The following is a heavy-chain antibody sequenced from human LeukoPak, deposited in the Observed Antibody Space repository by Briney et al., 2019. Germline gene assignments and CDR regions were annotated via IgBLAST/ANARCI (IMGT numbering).Heavy chain of an antibody. D-gene: IGHD2-15*01. CDR2: IWYDGRNK. CDR3: ARDPNCSGGSCFDY. V-gene: IGHV3-33*01. Sequence: PGGSLRLSCAASGFTFSSCGMHWVRQAPGKGLEWVAIIWYDGRNKYYTDSVKGRFTISRDNSKNTLYLQMNSLRAEDTAVYYCARDPNCSGGSCFDYWGQGTLVTVSS. J-gene: IGHJ4*02. CDR1: GFTFSSCG.